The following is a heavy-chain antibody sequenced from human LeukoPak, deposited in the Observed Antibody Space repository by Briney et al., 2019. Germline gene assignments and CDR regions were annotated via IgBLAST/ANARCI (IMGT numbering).Heavy chain of an antibody. CDR3: AKCGLIQIWTFDY. Sequence: GGSLRLSCVASGFTFSSNAMSWVRQAPGKGLAWVSAISGSGGSTYYADSVKGRFTISRDNSKNTLYLQMNSLRAEDTAVYYCAKCGLIQIWTFDYWGQGTLVTVSS. CDR1: GFTFSSNA. V-gene: IGHV3-23*01. J-gene: IGHJ4*02. D-gene: IGHD5-18*01. CDR2: ISGSGGST.